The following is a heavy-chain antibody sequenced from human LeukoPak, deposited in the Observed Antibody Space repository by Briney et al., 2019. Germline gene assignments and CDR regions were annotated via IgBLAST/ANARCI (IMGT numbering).Heavy chain of an antibody. CDR2: INHSGST. Sequence: SETLSLTCTVSGGSISSGSYYWSWIRQPPGKGLEWIGEINHSGSTNYNPSLKSRVTISVDTSKNQFSLKLSSVTAADTAVYYCARWHDFWSGYYQGPYFDYWGQGTLVTVSS. D-gene: IGHD3-3*01. CDR1: GGSISSGSYY. CDR3: ARWHDFWSGYYQGPYFDY. J-gene: IGHJ4*02. V-gene: IGHV4-39*07.